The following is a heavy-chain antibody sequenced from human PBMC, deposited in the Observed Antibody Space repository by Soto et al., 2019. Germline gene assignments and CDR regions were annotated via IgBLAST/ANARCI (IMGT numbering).Heavy chain of an antibody. V-gene: IGHV4-39*01. D-gene: IGHD3-10*02. CDR1: GGSISSSSYY. CDR2: IYYSGST. Sequence: SETLSLTWTGSGGSISSSSYYLCWIRQPPGKGLEWIGSIYYSGSTYYNPSLKSRVTISVDTSKNQFSLKLSSVTAAYTAVYYCASQGVWGDYYYGMDVWGQGTTVTVSS. CDR3: ASQGVWGDYYYGMDV. J-gene: IGHJ6*02.